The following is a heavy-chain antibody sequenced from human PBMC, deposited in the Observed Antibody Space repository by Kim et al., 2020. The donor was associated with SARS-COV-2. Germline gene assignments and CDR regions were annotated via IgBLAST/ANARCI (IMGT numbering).Heavy chain of an antibody. D-gene: IGHD3-9*01. CDR2: ITGSGGTT. V-gene: IGHV3-23*01. CDR1: GFTFSSFA. CDR3: AKLTDYYNPSAFDI. Sequence: GGSLRLSCAASGFTFSSFAMSWVRQAPGKGLEWVSAITGSGGTTYYADPAKGRFTISRDNSKNILYLQMNSLRAEDTALYYCAKLTDYYNPSAFDIWGQGTLVTVSS. J-gene: IGHJ3*02.